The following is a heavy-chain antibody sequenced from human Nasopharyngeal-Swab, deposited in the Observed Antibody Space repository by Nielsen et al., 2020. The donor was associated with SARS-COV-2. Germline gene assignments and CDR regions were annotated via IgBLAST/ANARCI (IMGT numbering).Heavy chain of an antibody. CDR3: ARNDIAVAGTAWFDP. J-gene: IGHJ5*02. CDR1: GGTFSSYA. D-gene: IGHD6-19*01. V-gene: IGHV1-69*04. CDR2: IIPVLGIA. Sequence: SVKVSCKASGGTFSSYAISWVRQAPGQGLEWMGRIIPVLGIANYAQKFQGRVTITADKSTSTTYMELSSLRSEDTAVYYCARNDIAVAGTAWFDPWGQGTLVTVSS.